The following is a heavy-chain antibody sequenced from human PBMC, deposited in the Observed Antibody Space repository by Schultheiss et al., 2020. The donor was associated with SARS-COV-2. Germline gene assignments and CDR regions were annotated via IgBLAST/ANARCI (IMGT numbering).Heavy chain of an antibody. CDR3: ARESRYSSGWYGGDDAFDI. CDR1: GFTFSNYW. Sequence: GGSLRLSCAASGFTFSNYWMHWVRQAPGKGLVWVSRINSDGSSTSYADSVKGRFTISRDNAKNTLYLQMNSLRAEDTAVYYCARESRYSSGWYGGDDAFDIWGQGTMVTVSS. CDR2: INSDGSST. D-gene: IGHD6-19*01. J-gene: IGHJ3*02. V-gene: IGHV3-74*01.